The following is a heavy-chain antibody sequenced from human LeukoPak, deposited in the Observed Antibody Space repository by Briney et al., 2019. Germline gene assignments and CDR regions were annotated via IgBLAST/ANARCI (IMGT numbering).Heavy chain of an antibody. Sequence: PGGSLRLSCAASGFTFSAYAMHWVRQAPGKGLEWVAIISYDGNDYSYADSVKGRFTISRDNSKNTLYPQMNSLRAEDTAVYYCAKTRPLDSSSWSHGDYWGQGTLVTVSS. CDR1: GFTFSAYA. CDR2: ISYDGNDY. D-gene: IGHD6-13*01. V-gene: IGHV3-30*04. J-gene: IGHJ4*02. CDR3: AKTRPLDSSSWSHGDY.